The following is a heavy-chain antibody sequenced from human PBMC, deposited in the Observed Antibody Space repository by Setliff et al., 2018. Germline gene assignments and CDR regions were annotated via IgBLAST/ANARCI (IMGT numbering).Heavy chain of an antibody. Sequence: PGGSLRLSCAASGFTFSSYAMSWVRQAPGKGLEWVSAISGSGDNTQYADSVKGRFTISRDNSKNTLSLQMNSLRAEDTAVYYCARQPSKDDHFWGTYRLDAFDIWGQGTMVTVSS. CDR1: GFTFSSYA. CDR3: ARQPSKDDHFWGTYRLDAFDI. CDR2: ISGSGDNT. D-gene: IGHD3-16*02. J-gene: IGHJ3*02. V-gene: IGHV3-23*01.